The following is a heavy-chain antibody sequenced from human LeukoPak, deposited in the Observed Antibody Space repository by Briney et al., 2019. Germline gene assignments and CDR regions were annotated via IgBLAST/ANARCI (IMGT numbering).Heavy chain of an antibody. CDR3: ARASRWLQSLF. Sequence: ASVKVSCKASGYIFTGYYMHWVRQAPGQGLEWMGWINPNNGGTNYAQKFEGRVTMTRDTSISTAYMELSRLRSDDTAVYYCARASRWLQSLFWGQGTLVTVSS. V-gene: IGHV1-2*02. D-gene: IGHD5-24*01. CDR2: INPNNGGT. CDR1: GYIFTGYY. J-gene: IGHJ4*02.